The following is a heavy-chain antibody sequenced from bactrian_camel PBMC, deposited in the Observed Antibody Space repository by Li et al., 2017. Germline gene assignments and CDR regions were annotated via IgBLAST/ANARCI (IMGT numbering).Heavy chain of an antibody. D-gene: IGHD6*01. CDR1: GYSYSSYS. Sequence: DVQLVESGGGSVQAGESLRLSCVDSGYSYSSYSWGWFRQTSGGEREGVASIYAVDGSTYYADSVKGRFTISQDVPASTMYLEMNNLRPEDSAEYYCAAPGAGTAAEHPCSTYFWVGYWGQGTQVTVS. J-gene: IGHJ4*01. CDR2: IYAVDGST. CDR3: AAPGAGTAAEHPCSTYFWVGY. V-gene: IGHV3S31*01.